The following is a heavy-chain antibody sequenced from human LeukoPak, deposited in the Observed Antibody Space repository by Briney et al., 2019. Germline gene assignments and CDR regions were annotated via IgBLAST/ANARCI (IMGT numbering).Heavy chain of an antibody. D-gene: IGHD3-22*01. CDR3: AKDVTHYYDSSGYPEYFQH. Sequence: PGGSLRLSCAASGFTFSSYAMSWVRQAPGKGLEWVSAISGSDGSTYYADSVKGRFTISRDNSKNTLYLQMNSLRAEDTAVYYCAKDVTHYYDSSGYPEYFQHWGQGTLVTVSS. CDR1: GFTFSSYA. CDR2: ISGSDGST. J-gene: IGHJ1*01. V-gene: IGHV3-23*01.